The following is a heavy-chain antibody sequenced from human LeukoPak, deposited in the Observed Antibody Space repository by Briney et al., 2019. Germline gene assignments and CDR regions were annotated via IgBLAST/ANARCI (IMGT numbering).Heavy chain of an antibody. CDR1: GFTFSGYW. V-gene: IGHV3-74*01. D-gene: IGHD1-26*01. Sequence: GGSLRLSCAASGFTFSGYWMHWVRQAPGKGLVWVSRISGDGSSTSYADSVKGRFTISRDNAKNTLYLQMTSLRAEDTAVYYCARGESGSYYYWGQGTLVTVSS. J-gene: IGHJ4*02. CDR2: ISGDGSST. CDR3: ARGESGSYYY.